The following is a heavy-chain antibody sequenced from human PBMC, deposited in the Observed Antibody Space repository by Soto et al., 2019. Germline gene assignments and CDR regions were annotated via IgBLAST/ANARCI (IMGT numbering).Heavy chain of an antibody. CDR2: IYYSGST. J-gene: IGHJ6*02. CDR1: GGSISSGGYY. V-gene: IGHV4-31*03. Sequence: KTSETLSLTCTVSGGSISSGGYYWSWIRQHPGKGLEWIGYIYYSGSTYYNPSLKSRVTISVDTSKNQFSLKLSSVTAADTAVYYCARDDYGSGMDVWGQGTTVTVSS. CDR3: ARDDYGSGMDV. D-gene: IGHD4-17*01.